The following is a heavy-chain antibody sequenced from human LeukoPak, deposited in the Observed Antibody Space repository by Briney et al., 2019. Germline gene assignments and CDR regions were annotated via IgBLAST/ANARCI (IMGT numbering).Heavy chain of an antibody. D-gene: IGHD3-10*01. Sequence: ASVKVSCKASGYTFTGYYMHWVRQAPGQGLEWMGWINPNSGGTNYAQKFQGRVTMTRDTSISTAYMELSRLRSDDTAVDYCARDLIVTYYYGSGSYSPVDYWGQGTLVTVSS. J-gene: IGHJ4*02. CDR3: ARDLIVTYYYGSGSYSPVDY. CDR2: INPNSGGT. CDR1: GYTFTGYY. V-gene: IGHV1-2*02.